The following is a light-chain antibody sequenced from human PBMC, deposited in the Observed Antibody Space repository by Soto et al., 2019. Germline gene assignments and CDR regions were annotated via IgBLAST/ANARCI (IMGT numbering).Light chain of an antibody. CDR2: LNSDGSH. CDR1: SGHSSYA. J-gene: IGLJ7*01. CDR3: QTWGTGPAV. V-gene: IGLV4-69*01. Sequence: QSVLTQSPSASASLGASVKLTCTLSSGHSSYAIAWHQQQPEKGPRYLMKLNSDGSHSKGDGIPDRFSGSSSGAERYVTISGLQSEDEADYYCQTWGTGPAVFGGGTQLTFL.